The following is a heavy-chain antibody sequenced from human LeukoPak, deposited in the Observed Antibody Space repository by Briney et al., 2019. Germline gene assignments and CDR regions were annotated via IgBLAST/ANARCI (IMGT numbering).Heavy chain of an antibody. CDR1: GYTLTELS. CDR2: FDPEDGET. D-gene: IGHD6-13*01. J-gene: IGHJ6*04. CDR3: ARGEIAAAGGGRFVMDV. Sequence: ASVKVSCKVSGYTLTELSMHWVRQAPGKGLEWMGGFDPEDGETIYAQKFQGRVTMTEDTSTDTAYMELSSLRSEDTAVYYCARGEIAAAGGGRFVMDVWGKGTTVTVSS. V-gene: IGHV1-24*01.